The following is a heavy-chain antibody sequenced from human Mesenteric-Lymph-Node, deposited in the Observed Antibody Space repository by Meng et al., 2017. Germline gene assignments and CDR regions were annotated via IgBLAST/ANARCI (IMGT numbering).Heavy chain of an antibody. D-gene: IGHD4-11*01. CDR3: ARVENDYSNYYFDY. CDR1: GYTFTGYY. CDR2: INPNSGDT. J-gene: IGHJ4*02. Sequence: QVQLVQSGAEVKKPGASVKVSCKASGYTFTGYYMHWVRQAPGQGLEWMGWINPNSGDTNYAQKFQGRVTMTRDTSISTAYMELSRLRSDDTAVYYCARVENDYSNYYFDYWGQGTLVTVSS. V-gene: IGHV1-2*02.